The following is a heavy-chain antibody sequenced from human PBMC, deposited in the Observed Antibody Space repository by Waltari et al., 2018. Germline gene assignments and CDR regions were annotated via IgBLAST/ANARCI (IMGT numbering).Heavy chain of an antibody. V-gene: IGHV1-69*12. CDR3: ARGVGALSYYFDY. J-gene: IGHJ4*02. CDR2: IIPIFGTA. Sequence: QVQLVQSGPAVKKPGSSAKVSCKASGGTFSSYGISWVRQAPGQGLEWMGGIIPIFGTANYEQKFQGRVTITADESTSTAYMELSSLRSEDTAVYYCARGVGALSYYFDYWGQGTLVTVSS. D-gene: IGHD1-26*01. CDR1: GGTFSSYG.